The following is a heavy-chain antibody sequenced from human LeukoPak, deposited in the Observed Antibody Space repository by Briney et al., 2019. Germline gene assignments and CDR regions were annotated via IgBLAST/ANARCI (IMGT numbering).Heavy chain of an antibody. CDR1: GGSFSGYY. Sequence: SETLSLTCAVYGGSFSGYYWSWIRQPPGKGLEWIGEINHSGSTNYNPSLKSRVTISVDTSKNQFSLKLSSVTAADTAVYYCAGGAYTAMVNWGQGTLVTVSS. CDR2: INHSGST. CDR3: AGGAYTAMVN. J-gene: IGHJ4*02. V-gene: IGHV4-34*01. D-gene: IGHD5-18*01.